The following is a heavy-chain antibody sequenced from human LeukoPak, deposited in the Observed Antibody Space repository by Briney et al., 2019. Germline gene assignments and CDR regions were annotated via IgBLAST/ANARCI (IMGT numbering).Heavy chain of an antibody. CDR2: ITSSGGRT. J-gene: IGHJ4*02. V-gene: IGHV3-23*01. D-gene: IGHD2-15*01. CDR1: GFTFSSYA. Sequence: PGGSLRLSCAASGFTFSSYAMSWVRQAPGKGLEWVAAITSSGGRTYYADSVKGRFTISRDNSKNTLYLQMNSLRAEDTAVYYCAKAGAVVVVAAKYFDYWGQGTLVTVSS. CDR3: AKAGAVVVVAAKYFDY.